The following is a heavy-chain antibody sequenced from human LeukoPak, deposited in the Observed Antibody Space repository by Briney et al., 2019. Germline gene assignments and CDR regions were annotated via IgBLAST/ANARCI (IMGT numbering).Heavy chain of an antibody. Sequence: ASVKVSCKASGYTFTGNYIHWVRQAPGQGLEWMGWISPNNGGTDYAQKLQGRVIMTRDTSISTAYMELSNLRSDDTAVYYCARDYYGSGTGYYMNVWGKGTTVTVSS. D-gene: IGHD3-10*01. CDR1: GYTFTGNY. CDR2: ISPNNGGT. V-gene: IGHV1-2*02. J-gene: IGHJ6*03. CDR3: ARDYYGSGTGYYMNV.